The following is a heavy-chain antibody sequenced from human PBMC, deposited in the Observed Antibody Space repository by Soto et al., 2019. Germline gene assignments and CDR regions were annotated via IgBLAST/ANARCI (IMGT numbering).Heavy chain of an antibody. D-gene: IGHD2-2*01. CDR2: INHSGST. CDR3: ARGWSPYCSSTSCTTQVPYHFDY. Sequence: NPSETLSLTCAVYGGSFSGYYWSWIRQPPGKGLGWIGEINHSGSTNYNPSLKSRVTISVDTSKNQFSLKLSSVTAADTAVYYCARGWSPYCSSTSCTTQVPYHFDYWGQGTLVTVSS. V-gene: IGHV4-34*01. J-gene: IGHJ4*02. CDR1: GGSFSGYY.